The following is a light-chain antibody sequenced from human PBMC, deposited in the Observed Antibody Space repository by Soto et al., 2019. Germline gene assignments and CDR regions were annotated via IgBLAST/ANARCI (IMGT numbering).Light chain of an antibody. CDR2: EVS. Sequence: QSALTQPPSVSGSPGQSVTISCTGTSSDVGRYNLVSWYQQPPCTAPKLMIYEVSNRPSGVPDRFSGSKSGNTASLTFSGLQVEDEADYYCTSYSSSITYVFGPGTKLTVL. CDR3: TSYSSSITYV. J-gene: IGLJ1*01. V-gene: IGLV2-18*02. CDR1: SSDVGRYNL.